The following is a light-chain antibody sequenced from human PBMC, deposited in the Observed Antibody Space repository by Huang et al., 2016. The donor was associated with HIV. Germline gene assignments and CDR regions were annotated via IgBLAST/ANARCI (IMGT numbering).Light chain of an antibody. CDR3: LHHNSFPRKYT. CDR1: QGISSH. V-gene: IGKV1-9*01. CDR2: AAS. Sequence: IQLTQSPSSLSASVGDRVTITCRASQGISSHLAWYQQKLGKAPKPLLYAASTLQSGVRSRFSGSGSGTEFTLTITSLQPEDFATYSGLHHNSFPRKYTFGQGTKLDIK. J-gene: IGKJ2*01.